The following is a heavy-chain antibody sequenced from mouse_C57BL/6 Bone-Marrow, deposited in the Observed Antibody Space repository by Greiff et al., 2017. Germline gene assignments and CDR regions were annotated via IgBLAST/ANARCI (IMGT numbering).Heavy chain of an antibody. CDR1: GFSFNTYA. V-gene: IGHV10-1*01. CDR3: VKGGNPYYYAMDY. Sequence: EVQLQESGGGLVQPKGSLKLSCAASGFSFNTYAMNWVRQAPGKGLEWVARIRSKSNNYATYYADSVKDRFTISRDDSESMLYLQMNNLKTEDTAMYYCVKGGNPYYYAMDYWGQGTSVTVSS. CDR2: IRSKSNNYAT. D-gene: IGHD2-1*01. J-gene: IGHJ4*01.